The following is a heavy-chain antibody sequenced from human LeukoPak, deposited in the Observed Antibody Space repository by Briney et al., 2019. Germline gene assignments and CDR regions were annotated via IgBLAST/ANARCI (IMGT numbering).Heavy chain of an antibody. CDR3: ARGPSGYHNT. V-gene: IGHV3-23*01. CDR1: GFTFRSYW. D-gene: IGHD5-12*01. J-gene: IGHJ4*02. Sequence: GGSLRLSCAASGFTFRSYWMHWVRQAPGKGLEWVSAISGSGGSTYYADSVKGRFTISRDNSKNTLYLQMNSLRAEDTAVYYCARGPSGYHNTGGQGTLVTVSS. CDR2: ISGSGGST.